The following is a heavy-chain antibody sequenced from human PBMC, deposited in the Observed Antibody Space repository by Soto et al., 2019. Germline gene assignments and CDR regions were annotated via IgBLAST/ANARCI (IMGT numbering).Heavy chain of an antibody. V-gene: IGHV1-18*01. J-gene: IGHJ4*02. CDR2: ISTSNGDT. D-gene: IGHD1-26*01. CDR3: ARDITGATGDY. Sequence: GASVKVSCKASGYTFINYNIFWVRQAPGQGLERMGWISTSNGDTNYAQNFQGRVTMTTDTSTSTAYLELRSLRYVDTVVYYCARDITGATGDYWGLGTLVTVSS. CDR1: GYTFINYN.